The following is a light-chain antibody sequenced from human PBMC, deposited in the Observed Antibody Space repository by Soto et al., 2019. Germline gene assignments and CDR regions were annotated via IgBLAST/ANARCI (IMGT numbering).Light chain of an antibody. CDR2: GAS. CDR1: QSISNNY. V-gene: IGKV3-20*01. Sequence: IVLTQSPGTLSLSPGERATLSCRASQSISNNYLAWYQQTPGQAPRLLIYGASSRATGIPDRFSGSGSGTEFTLTISSLQSEDFAVYYCQQYNNWPRGTFGQGTKVDIK. J-gene: IGKJ1*01. CDR3: QQYNNWPRGT.